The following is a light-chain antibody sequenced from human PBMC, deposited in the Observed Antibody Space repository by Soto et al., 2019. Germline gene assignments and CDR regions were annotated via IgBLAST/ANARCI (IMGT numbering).Light chain of an antibody. CDR2: AAS. J-gene: IGKJ1*01. CDR3: QQTYTSVAT. Sequence: DIQVTQSPSSLSASEGDSVTLSCQTSQRVDSYIHWYQQQAGKAPKLLIYAASTLQDGVPSRFSGGGSGTDFSLTITRLQPEDSVTYYCQQTYTSVATFGQGTKV. V-gene: IGKV1-39*01. CDR1: QRVDSY.